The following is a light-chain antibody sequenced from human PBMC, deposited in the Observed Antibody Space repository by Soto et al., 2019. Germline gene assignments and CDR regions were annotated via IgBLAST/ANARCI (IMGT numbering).Light chain of an antibody. J-gene: IGKJ4*01. CDR3: QQFGSSLALI. CDR2: GAS. Sequence: EIVMTQSPATLSVSPGERATLSCRASQSVSSNLAWYQQKPGQAPRLLIYGASTRATGIPARFSGSGSGTEFTLTISSLQSEDFAVYYCQQFGSSLALIFGGGTKVDIK. V-gene: IGKV3-15*01. CDR1: QSVSSN.